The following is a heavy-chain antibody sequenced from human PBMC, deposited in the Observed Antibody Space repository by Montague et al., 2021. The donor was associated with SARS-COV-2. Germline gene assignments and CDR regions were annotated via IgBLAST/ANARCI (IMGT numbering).Heavy chain of an antibody. CDR3: ARDDIVLQGVTKGMDV. D-gene: IGHD3-10*01. Sequence: SETLSLTCVVSGGSISTDNWWTWVRLPPGKGLEWVGEIYHTGSTKYNPSLKSRVTISIDTSKNQFSLKLGSVTAADTAVYYCARDDIVLQGVTKGMDVWGQGTTVTVSS. CDR1: GGSISTDNW. CDR2: IYHTGST. V-gene: IGHV4-4*02. J-gene: IGHJ6*02.